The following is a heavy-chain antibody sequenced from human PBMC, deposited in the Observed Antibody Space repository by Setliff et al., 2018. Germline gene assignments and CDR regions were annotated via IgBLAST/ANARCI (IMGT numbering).Heavy chain of an antibody. CDR3: ASTLYYYDSSGYGAFDI. CDR1: TYCFTSYW. CDR2: IYPGDSDT. V-gene: IGHV5-51*01. D-gene: IGHD3-22*01. Sequence: GAAKKPSRHRSTYCFTSYWIGWVRQMPGKGLEWMGIIYPGDSDTRYSPSFQGQVTISADKSISTAYLQWSSLKASDTAMYYCASTLYYYDSSGYGAFDIWGQGTMVTVSS. J-gene: IGHJ3*02.